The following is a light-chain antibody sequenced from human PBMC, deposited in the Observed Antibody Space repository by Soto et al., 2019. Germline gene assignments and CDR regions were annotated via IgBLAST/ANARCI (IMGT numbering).Light chain of an antibody. CDR2: SNN. CDR3: AAWDDSLNGRI. V-gene: IGLV1-44*01. J-gene: IGLJ2*01. CDR1: GSNIGGYT. Sequence: QSVLTQPPSASGTPGQRVTISCSASGSNIGGYTVNWYQQLPGTAPKLLIYSNNQRPSGVPDRFSGSKSGTAASLAISGLQSEDEADYYCAAWDDSLNGRIFGGGTKVTVL.